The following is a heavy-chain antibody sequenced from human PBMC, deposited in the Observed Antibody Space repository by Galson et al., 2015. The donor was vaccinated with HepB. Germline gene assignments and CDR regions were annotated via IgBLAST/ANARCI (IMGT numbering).Heavy chain of an antibody. CDR2: IKQDGSEK. J-gene: IGHJ5*02. D-gene: IGHD6-6*01. Sequence: SLRLSCAASGFTFSSYWMSWVRQAPGKGLEWVANIKQDGSEKYYVDSVKGRFTISRDNAKNSLYLQMNSLRAEDTAVYYCARRPSRIAAVGSFDPWGQGTLVTVSS. V-gene: IGHV3-7*03. CDR3: ARRPSRIAAVGSFDP. CDR1: GFTFSSYW.